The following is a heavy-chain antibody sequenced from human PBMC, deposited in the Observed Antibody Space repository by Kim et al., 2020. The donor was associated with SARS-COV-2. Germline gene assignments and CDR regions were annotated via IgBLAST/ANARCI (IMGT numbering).Heavy chain of an antibody. D-gene: IGHD3-3*01. V-gene: IGHV3-23*01. J-gene: IGHJ4*02. Sequence: GGSLRLSCAASGFTFSSYAMSWVRQAPGKGLEWVSAISGSGGSTYYADSVKGRFTISRDNSKNTLYLQMNSLRAEDTAVYYCAKDSPITIFGVVITPPFDYWGQGTLVTVSS. CDR2: ISGSGGST. CDR1: GFTFSSYA. CDR3: AKDSPITIFGVVITPPFDY.